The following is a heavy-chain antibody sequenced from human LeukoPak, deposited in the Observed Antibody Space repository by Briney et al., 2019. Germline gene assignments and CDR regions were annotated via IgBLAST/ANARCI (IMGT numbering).Heavy chain of an antibody. V-gene: IGHV4-39*01. J-gene: IGHJ4*02. D-gene: IGHD3/OR15-3a*01. CDR1: GGSLTRSSSY. Sequence: PSETLSLTCTVSGGSLTRSSSYWGWIRQPPGKGLEWIGSISNGGSSYYSPSLKSRVTISIDTSKNQFSLKLSSVTAADTAVYYCVRRTGYYSCFDYWGQGTLVTVSS. CDR3: VRRTGYYSCFDY. CDR2: ISNGGSS.